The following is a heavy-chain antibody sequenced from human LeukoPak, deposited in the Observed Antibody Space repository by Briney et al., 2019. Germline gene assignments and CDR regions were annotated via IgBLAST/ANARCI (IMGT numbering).Heavy chain of an antibody. CDR3: YYAGY. CDR1: GFTFSSNE. J-gene: IGHJ4*02. V-gene: IGHV3-48*03. D-gene: IGHD3-3*01. Sequence: GGSLRLSCAASGFTFSSNELNWVRQAPGKGLEGVSYISSSGSTIYYADSVKGRFTISRDNAKNSLYLQMNSLRAEDTAIYYCYYAGYWGQGTLVTVSS. CDR2: ISSSGSTI.